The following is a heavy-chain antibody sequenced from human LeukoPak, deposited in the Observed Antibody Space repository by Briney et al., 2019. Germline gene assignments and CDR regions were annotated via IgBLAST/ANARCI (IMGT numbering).Heavy chain of an antibody. CDR3: AGSYGSSVYDY. J-gene: IGHJ4*02. CDR2: IYNTGSI. V-gene: IGHV4-59*01. CDR1: GGSIRSYH. Sequence: SETLSLTCTVSGGSIRSYHRSWIRQPPGKGLEWIAYIYNTGSINYNPSLKSRVTISVDTSKNQFSLKLTSVTAADTAVYYCAGSYGSSVYDYWGQGTLVTVSS. D-gene: IGHD4-17*01.